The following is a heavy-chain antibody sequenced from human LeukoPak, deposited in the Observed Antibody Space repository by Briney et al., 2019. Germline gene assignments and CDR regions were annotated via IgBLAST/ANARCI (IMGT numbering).Heavy chain of an antibody. CDR2: IRSDGSDK. CDR3: AEERDLVRATYYFGS. Sequence: GGSLRLSCTASGFTFSSYGIHWVRQAPGKGLEWVAFIRSDGSDKYYADSLKGRFTISRDNSKNTLYLQMTSLRDEDTAVYYCAEERDLVRATYYFGSWGQGTLVTVSS. CDR1: GFTFSSYG. J-gene: IGHJ4*02. D-gene: IGHD1-26*01. V-gene: IGHV3-30*02.